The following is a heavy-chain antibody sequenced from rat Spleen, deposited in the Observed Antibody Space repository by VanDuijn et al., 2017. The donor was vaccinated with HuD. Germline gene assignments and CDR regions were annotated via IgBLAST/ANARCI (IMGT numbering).Heavy chain of an antibody. CDR1: GFTFSSFA. J-gene: IGHJ3*01. D-gene: IGHD3-3*01. Sequence: EVQLVESGGGLVQPGSSLKLSCTASGFTFSSFAMAWVRQAPGKGQEWVATINSECSSTYYPDTVKGRFVISKDNAKNTGYLKMNNLRSEYSAMYYCARGYSAPFAYGGQGTLVTVSS. V-gene: IGHV5-35*01. CDR3: ARGYSAPFAY. CDR2: INSECSST.